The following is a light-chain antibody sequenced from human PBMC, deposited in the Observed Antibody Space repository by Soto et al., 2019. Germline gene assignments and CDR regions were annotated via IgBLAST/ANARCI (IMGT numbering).Light chain of an antibody. Sequence: EIVLTQSPGTLSLSPGERATLSCRASQSVGDNYLAWYQQKPGQAPRLLIYGASSRATVIPDRFTGSGSGTDFTLTNSDLEPEDFAVYYCQQYGSSPYTFGQGTKLEIK. CDR3: QQYGSSPYT. J-gene: IGKJ2*01. V-gene: IGKV3-20*01. CDR1: QSVGDNY. CDR2: GAS.